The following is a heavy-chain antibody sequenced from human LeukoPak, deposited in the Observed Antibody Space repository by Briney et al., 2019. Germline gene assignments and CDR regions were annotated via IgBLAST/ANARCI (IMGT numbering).Heavy chain of an antibody. CDR2: ISYDGSNK. V-gene: IGHV3-30-3*01. CDR3: AREGGSSWDLDY. Sequence: GGSLRLSCAASGFTFSSYAMHWVRQAPGKGLEWVAVISYDGSNKYYADSVKGRFTISRDNSKNTLYLQMNSLRAEDTAVYYCAREGGSSWDLDYWGQGTLVTVSS. D-gene: IGHD6-13*01. J-gene: IGHJ4*02. CDR1: GFTFSSYA.